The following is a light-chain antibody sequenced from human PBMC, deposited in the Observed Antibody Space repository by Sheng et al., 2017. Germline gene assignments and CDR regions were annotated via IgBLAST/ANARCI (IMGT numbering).Light chain of an antibody. CDR2: GAS. Sequence: EIVLTQSPGTLSLSPGERATLSCRASQSVSSSYLAWYQQKPGQAPRLLIYGASSRATGIPDRFSGSGSGTDFTLTISGLEPEDFAVYYCQTFGYSPPWTFGQGTKVEIK. CDR1: QSVSSSY. J-gene: IGKJ1*01. V-gene: IGKV3-20*01. CDR3: QTFGYSPPWT.